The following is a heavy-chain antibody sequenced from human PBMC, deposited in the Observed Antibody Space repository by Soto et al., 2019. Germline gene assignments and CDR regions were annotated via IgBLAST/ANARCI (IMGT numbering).Heavy chain of an antibody. CDR1: GFTFSSYA. CDR2: ISGSGGST. Sequence: GGSLRLSCAALGFTFSSYAMSWVRQAPGKGLEWVSAISGSGGSTYYADSVKGRFTISRDNSKNTLYLQMNSLRAEDTAVYYCAKAPFWSGYPDNWFDPWGQGTLVTVSS. CDR3: AKAPFWSGYPDNWFDP. D-gene: IGHD3-3*01. V-gene: IGHV3-23*01. J-gene: IGHJ5*02.